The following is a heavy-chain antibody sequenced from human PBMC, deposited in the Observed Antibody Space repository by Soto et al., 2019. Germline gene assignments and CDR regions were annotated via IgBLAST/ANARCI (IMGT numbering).Heavy chain of an antibody. Sequence: LEQFGGGLVQPGGSLRLSCVASGFSVSRYYMGWVRKTPGKGLEWVSLIYSDGDTYYADSVKGRFTISRDTSKNTLFFQMNSLRAEDTAVYYCASDPYSKIGGRWGQGTLVIVSS. CDR3: ASDPYSKIGGR. D-gene: IGHD6-13*01. J-gene: IGHJ4*02. CDR1: GFSVSRYY. CDR2: IYSDGDT. V-gene: IGHV3-66*01.